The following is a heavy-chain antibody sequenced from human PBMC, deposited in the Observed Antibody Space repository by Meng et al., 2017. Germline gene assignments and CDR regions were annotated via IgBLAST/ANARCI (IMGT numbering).Heavy chain of an antibody. CDR3: ARGSYGYFDY. V-gene: IGHV4-38-2*02. J-gene: IGHJ4*02. CDR2: INHSGST. CDR1: GYSISSGYY. D-gene: IGHD1-26*01. Sequence: SETLSLTCTVSGYSISSGYYWGWIRQPPGKGLEWIGEINHSGSTNYNPSLKSRVTISVDTSKNQFSLKLSSVTAADTAVYYCARGSYGYFDYRGQGTLVTVSS.